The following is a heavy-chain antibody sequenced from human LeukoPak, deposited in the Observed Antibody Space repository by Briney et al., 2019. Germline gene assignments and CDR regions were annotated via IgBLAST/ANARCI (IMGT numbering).Heavy chain of an antibody. CDR2: IYDGGRT. CDR3: ARGQGYCSGGSCYRAYDAFDI. V-gene: IGHV4-39*02. Sequence: SETLSLTCTVSGGSISGSNYYWGWIRQPPGKGLEWIASIYDGGRTYYSPSLKSRATISVDTSKNQFSLKLSSVTAADTAVYYCARGQGYCSGGSCYRAYDAFDIWGQGTMVTVSS. J-gene: IGHJ3*02. D-gene: IGHD2-15*01. CDR1: GGSISGSNYY.